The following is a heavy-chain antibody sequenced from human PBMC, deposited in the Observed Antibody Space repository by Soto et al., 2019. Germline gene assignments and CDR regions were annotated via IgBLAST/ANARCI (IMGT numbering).Heavy chain of an antibody. V-gene: IGHV3-7*01. Sequence: GGSLRLSCVASGFTFTSYWMSWVRQAPGKGLEWVANIKGDGSEKKYVDSVKGRFTISRDNAHNSVSLQMNSLRAEDTALYYCGRDEVRNGVGVWGQGTTVTV. CDR2: IKGDGSEK. CDR1: GFTFTSYW. J-gene: IGHJ6*02. CDR3: GRDEVRNGVGV.